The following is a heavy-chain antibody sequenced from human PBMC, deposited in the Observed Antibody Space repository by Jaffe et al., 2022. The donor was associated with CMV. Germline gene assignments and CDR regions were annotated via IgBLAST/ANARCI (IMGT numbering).Heavy chain of an antibody. V-gene: IGHV3-7*03. D-gene: IGHD2-2*01. J-gene: IGHJ6*03. CDR1: GFTFSSYW. CDR2: IKQDGSEK. Sequence: EVQLVESGGGLVQPGGSLRLSCAASGFTFSSYWMSWVRQAPGKGLEWVANIKQDGSEKYYVDSVKGRFTISRDNAKNSLYLQMNSLRAEDTAVYYCATWGSVVPAAMPHRDHYYYYYMDVWGKGTTVTVSS. CDR3: ATWGSVVPAAMPHRDHYYYYYMDV.